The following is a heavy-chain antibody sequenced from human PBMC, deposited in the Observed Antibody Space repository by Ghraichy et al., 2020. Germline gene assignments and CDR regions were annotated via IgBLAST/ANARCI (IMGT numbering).Heavy chain of an antibody. CDR2: IYPGDSDT. D-gene: IGHD6-6*01. J-gene: IGHJ5*02. Sequence: GESLNISCKGSGYSFTSYWIGWVRQMPGKGLEWMGIIYPGDSDTRYSPSFQGQVTISADKSISTAYLQWSSLKASDTAMYYCARRSGWYSSSAGWFDPWGQGTLVTVSS. CDR3: ARRSGWYSSSAGWFDP. V-gene: IGHV5-51*01. CDR1: GYSFTSYW.